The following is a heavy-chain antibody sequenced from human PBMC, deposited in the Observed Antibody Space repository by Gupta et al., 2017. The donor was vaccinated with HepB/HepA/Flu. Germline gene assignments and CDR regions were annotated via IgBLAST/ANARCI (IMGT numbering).Heavy chain of an antibody. CDR2: INHSGST. J-gene: IGHJ3*02. Sequence: QVQLQQWGAGLLKPSETLSLTCAVYGGSFSGYYWSWIRQPPGKGLEWIGEINHSGSTNYNPSLKSRVTISVDTSKNQFSLKLSSVTAADTAVYYCARARLEAISYAFDIWGQGTMVTVSS. V-gene: IGHV4-34*01. CDR3: ARARLEAISYAFDI. CDR1: GGSFSGYY. D-gene: IGHD1-1*01.